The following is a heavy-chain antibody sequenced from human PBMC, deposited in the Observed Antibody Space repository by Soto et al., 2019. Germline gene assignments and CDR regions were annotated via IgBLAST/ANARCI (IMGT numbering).Heavy chain of an antibody. CDR3: AKAARTTTLYNFDF. V-gene: IGHV3-23*01. CDR2: ISDSGGTT. CDR1: GFTFSSFG. D-gene: IGHD1-1*01. Sequence: GGSLRLSCAASGFTFSSFGMNWVRQAPGKGLEWVAVISDSGGTTYHADSVKGRFTISRDNSKSTLFLQMNSLRAEDAAVYYGAKAARTTTLYNFDFWGQGTLVTVSS. J-gene: IGHJ4*02.